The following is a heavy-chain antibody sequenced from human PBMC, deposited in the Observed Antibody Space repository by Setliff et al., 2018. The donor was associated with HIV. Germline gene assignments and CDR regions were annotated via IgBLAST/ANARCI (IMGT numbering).Heavy chain of an antibody. CDR3: ARDGGSSGWNFVLGYSDY. V-gene: IGHV4-39*02. J-gene: IGHJ4*02. CDR1: GGSTDSGSYY. Sequence: PSETLSLTCTVSGGSTDSGSYYWAWIRQPPGKGLEWIGSMYYTGSTYYNPSLKSRVTISIDTSKNQFSLKLNSVTAADTAMYYCARDGGSSGWNFVLGYSDYWGPGTLVTVSS. D-gene: IGHD6-19*01. CDR2: MYYTGST.